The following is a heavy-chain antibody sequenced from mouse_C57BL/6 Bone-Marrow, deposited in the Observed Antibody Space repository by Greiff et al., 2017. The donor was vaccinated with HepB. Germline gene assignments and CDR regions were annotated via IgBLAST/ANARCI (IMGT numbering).Heavy chain of an antibody. V-gene: IGHV1-26*01. CDR2: INPNNGGT. Sequence: EVQLQQSGPELVKPGASVKISCKASGYTFTDYYMNWVKQSHGKSLEWIGDINPNNGGTSYNQKFKGKATLTVDKSSSTAYMELRSLTSEDSAVYYCAREGVTTPDYWGQGTTLTVSS. D-gene: IGHD2-2*01. J-gene: IGHJ2*01. CDR1: GYTFTDYY. CDR3: AREGVTTPDY.